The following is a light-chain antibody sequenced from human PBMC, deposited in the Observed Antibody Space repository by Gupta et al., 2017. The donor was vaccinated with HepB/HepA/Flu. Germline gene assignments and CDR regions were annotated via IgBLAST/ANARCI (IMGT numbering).Light chain of an antibody. Sequence: SVLTQPPSASGTPGQRVTISCSGSSSNIGSNYIYWYQQLPGTAPKLHIYRNNQRPSGVPDRFSGSKSGTSASLAISGLRAEDEADYYCAAWDDILSGVVVGGGTKLTVL. CDR3: AAWDDILSGVV. CDR1: SSNIGSNY. J-gene: IGLJ2*01. V-gene: IGLV1-47*01. CDR2: RNN.